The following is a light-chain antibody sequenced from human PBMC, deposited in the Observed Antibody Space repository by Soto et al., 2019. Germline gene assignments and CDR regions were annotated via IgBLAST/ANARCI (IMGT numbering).Light chain of an antibody. CDR1: QSVSSSY. J-gene: IGKJ3*01. CDR2: GAS. V-gene: IGKV3-20*01. CDR3: QQYGSSPVT. Sequence: EIVLTQSPGTLSLSPGERATLSCRASQSVSSSYLAWYQQKPGRAPRLLIYGASSRATGIPDRFSGSGSGTDFTLTISRLEPEDFAVYYCQQYGSSPVTFGAGTKVDIK.